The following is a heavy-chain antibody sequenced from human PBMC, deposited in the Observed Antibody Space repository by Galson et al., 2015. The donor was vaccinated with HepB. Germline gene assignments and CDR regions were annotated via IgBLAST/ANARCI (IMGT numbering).Heavy chain of an antibody. CDR3: ARGDSGSSYVGGYGSGSYYNPDP. J-gene: IGHJ5*02. Sequence: SVKVSCKASGYTFTGYYMHWVRQAPGQGLEWMGWINPNSGGTNYAQKFQGWVTMTRDTSISTAYMELSRLRSDDTAVYYCARGDSGSSYVGGYGSGSYYNPDPWGQGTLVTVSS. CDR2: INPNSGGT. V-gene: IGHV1-2*04. CDR1: GYTFTGYY. D-gene: IGHD3-10*01.